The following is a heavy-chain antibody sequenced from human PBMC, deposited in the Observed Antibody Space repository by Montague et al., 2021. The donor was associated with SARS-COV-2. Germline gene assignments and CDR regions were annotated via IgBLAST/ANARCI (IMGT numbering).Heavy chain of an antibody. CDR2: IGNSGDST. V-gene: IGHV3-23*01. CDR3: ARHFQSGSYGAYYYYGMDV. Sequence: SLRLSCATSGFTFSSHAMSWVRQAPRRALEWVSGIGNSGDSTYYACPVKRRSTISSDNSNTMLYLQMISLRVEDTAAYYCARHFQSGSYGAYYYYGMDVWGQGTTVTVSS. J-gene: IGHJ6*02. CDR1: GFTFSSHA. D-gene: IGHD1-26*01.